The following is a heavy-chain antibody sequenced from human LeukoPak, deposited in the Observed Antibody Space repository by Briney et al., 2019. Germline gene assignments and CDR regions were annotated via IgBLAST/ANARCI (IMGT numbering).Heavy chain of an antibody. Sequence: GGSLRLSCAASGFTFSSYGMSWVRQAPGKGLEWVSAISGSGGSTYYADSVKGRFTISRDNSKNTLYLQMNSLRAEDTAVYYCAKDRAHYYDSSGYYGPDWYFDLWGRGTLVTVSS. CDR1: GFTFSSYG. CDR3: AKDRAHYYDSSGYYGPDWYFDL. V-gene: IGHV3-23*01. J-gene: IGHJ2*01. CDR2: ISGSGGST. D-gene: IGHD3-22*01.